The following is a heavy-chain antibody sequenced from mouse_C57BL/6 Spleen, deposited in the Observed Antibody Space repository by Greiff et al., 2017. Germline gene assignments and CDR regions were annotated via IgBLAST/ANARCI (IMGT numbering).Heavy chain of an antibody. CDR2: IDPETGGT. CDR3: TRSTTMVTSWFAY. CDR1: GYTFTDYE. Sequence: QVQLQQSGAELVRPGASVTLSFKASGYTFTDYEMHWVKQTPVHGLEWIGAIDPETGGTAYNQKFKGKAILTADKSSSTAYMERRSLTSEDSAVYYCTRSTTMVTSWFAYWGQGTLVTVSA. D-gene: IGHD2-2*01. J-gene: IGHJ3*01. V-gene: IGHV1-15*01.